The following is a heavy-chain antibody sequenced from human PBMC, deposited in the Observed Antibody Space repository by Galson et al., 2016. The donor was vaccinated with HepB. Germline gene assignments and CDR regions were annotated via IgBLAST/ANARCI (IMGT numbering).Heavy chain of an antibody. CDR1: VGSISRYY. Sequence: SETLSLTRSVSVGSISRYYWSWIRQPPGKGLQWIGNIYHSGSTNKNPSLTTRVTISVDTSRNQISLKLSSVTAADTAVYYCARDVFGSSWDNYYFYGMDVWGQGTTVTVSS. CDR3: ARDVFGSSWDNYYFYGMDV. J-gene: IGHJ6*02. D-gene: IGHD6-13*01. V-gene: IGHV4-59*01. CDR2: IYHSGST.